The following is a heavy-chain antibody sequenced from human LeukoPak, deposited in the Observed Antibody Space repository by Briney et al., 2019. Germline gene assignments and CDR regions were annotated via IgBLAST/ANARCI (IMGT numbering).Heavy chain of an antibody. J-gene: IGHJ4*02. Sequence: GGSLRLSCAASGFTFSSYAMHWVRQAPGKGLGWVAVISYDGSNKYYADSVKGRFTISRDNSKNTLYLQMNSLRAEDTAVYYCARGTFLGYCSSTSCSFDYWGQGTLVTVSS. CDR3: ARGTFLGYCSSTSCSFDY. D-gene: IGHD2-2*01. CDR2: ISYDGSNK. V-gene: IGHV3-30-3*01. CDR1: GFTFSSYA.